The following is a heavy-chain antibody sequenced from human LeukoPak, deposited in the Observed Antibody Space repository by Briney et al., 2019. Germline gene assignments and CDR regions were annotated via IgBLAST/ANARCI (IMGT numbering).Heavy chain of an antibody. Sequence: GGSLRLSCAASGFTFSSYAMHWVRQAPGKGLEWVAVISYDGSNKYYADSVKGRFTISRDNSKNTQYLQMNSLRAEDTAVYYCASGLAARPPYYFDYWGQGTLVTVSS. CDR2: ISYDGSNK. CDR3: ASGLAARPPYYFDY. CDR1: GFTFSSYA. D-gene: IGHD6-6*01. V-gene: IGHV3-30-3*01. J-gene: IGHJ4*02.